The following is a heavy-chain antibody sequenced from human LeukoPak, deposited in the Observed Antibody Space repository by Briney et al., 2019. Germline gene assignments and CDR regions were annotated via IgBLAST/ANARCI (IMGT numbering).Heavy chain of an antibody. Sequence: GGSLKLSCEASGFTVSGNYMPWVRQAPGKGLGWVQFIYTGGSTYYADSVKGRFTISRDNSENTLYLHMNSLRAEDTAVYYCARATFWSGYQRDSWYMDVWGKGTTVTVSS. D-gene: IGHD3-3*01. CDR1: GFTVSGNY. J-gene: IGHJ6*03. V-gene: IGHV3-66*02. CDR2: IYTGGST. CDR3: ARATFWSGYQRDSWYMDV.